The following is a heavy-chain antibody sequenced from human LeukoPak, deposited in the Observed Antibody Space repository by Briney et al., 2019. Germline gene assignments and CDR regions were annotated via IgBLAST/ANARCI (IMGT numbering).Heavy chain of an antibody. D-gene: IGHD3-9*01. CDR3: ARDYLHYDILTVKDY. CDR2: ITAYNGNT. Sequence: ASVKVSCKASGYTFPRYGVSGVRQAPGRGLEWMGWITAYNGNTNYAQKLRGRVTMTPDTSTSTAYMELRSLRSDDTAVYYCARDYLHYDILTVKDYWGQGTLVTVSS. V-gene: IGHV1-18*04. CDR1: GYTFPRYG. J-gene: IGHJ4*02.